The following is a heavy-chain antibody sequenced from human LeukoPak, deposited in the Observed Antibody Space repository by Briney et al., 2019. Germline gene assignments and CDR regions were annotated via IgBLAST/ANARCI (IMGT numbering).Heavy chain of an antibody. V-gene: IGHV4-59*01. Sequence: SETLSLTCTVSGGSISSYYWSWIRQPPGKGLEWIGYIYYSGSTNYNPSPKSRVTISVDTSKNQFSLKLSSVTAADTAVYYCARLYCSGGSCALDYWGQGTLVTVSS. J-gene: IGHJ4*02. CDR1: GGSISSYY. CDR2: IYYSGST. D-gene: IGHD2-15*01. CDR3: ARLYCSGGSCALDY.